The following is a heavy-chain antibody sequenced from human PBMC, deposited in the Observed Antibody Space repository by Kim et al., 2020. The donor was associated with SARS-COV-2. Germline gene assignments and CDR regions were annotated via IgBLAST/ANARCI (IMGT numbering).Heavy chain of an antibody. D-gene: IGHD6-13*01. CDR3: ARLGSSDPYSSSWYDY. CDR1: GGSISSYY. V-gene: IGHV4-4*07. CDR2: IYTSGST. J-gene: IGHJ4*02. Sequence: SETLSLTCTVSGGSISSYYWSWIRQPAGKGLEWIGRIYTSGSTNYNPSLKSRVTMSVDTSKNQFSLKLSSVTAADTAVYYCARLGSSDPYSSSWYDYWGQGTLVTVSS.